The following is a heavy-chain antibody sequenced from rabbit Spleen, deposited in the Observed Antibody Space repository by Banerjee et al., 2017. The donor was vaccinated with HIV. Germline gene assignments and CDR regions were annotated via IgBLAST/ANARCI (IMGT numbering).Heavy chain of an antibody. CDR1: GVSFSSGYD. CDR3: ARDLVGVIGWNFYL. V-gene: IGHV1S40*01. J-gene: IGHJ4*01. CDR2: INTVTGKT. D-gene: IGHD2-1*01. Sequence: QSLEESGGDLVKPGASLTLTCTASGVSFSSGYDMCWVRQAPGKGLEWIGCINTVTGKTVYASWAKGRFIMSRTSSTTVTLQMTTLTAADRATYFCARDLVGVIGWNFYLWGPGTLVTVS.